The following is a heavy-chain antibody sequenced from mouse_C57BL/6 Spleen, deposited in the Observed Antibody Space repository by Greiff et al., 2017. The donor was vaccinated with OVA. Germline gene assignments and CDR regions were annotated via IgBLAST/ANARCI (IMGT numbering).Heavy chain of an antibody. Sequence: EVMLVESGGGLVQPKGSLKLSCAASGFSFNTYAMNWVRQAPGKGLEWVARIRSKSNNYATYYADSVKDRFTISRDDSESMLYLQMNNLKTEDTAMYYCVRPYGNYEDWYFDVWGTGTTVTVSS. CDR2: IRSKSNNYAT. J-gene: IGHJ1*03. V-gene: IGHV10-1*01. CDR1: GFSFNTYA. D-gene: IGHD2-1*01. CDR3: VRPYGNYEDWYFDV.